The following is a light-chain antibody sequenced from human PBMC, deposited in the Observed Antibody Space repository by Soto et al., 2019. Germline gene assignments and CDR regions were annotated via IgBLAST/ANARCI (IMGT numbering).Light chain of an antibody. CDR2: DAS. CDR3: QEHASI. J-gene: IGKJ5*01. CDR1: QNLGDGR. Sequence: EIVLTQSPATLSLSPGERAPLSCRANQNLGDGRLAWYQQKPGQPPTLLIYDASTRATGIPDRFSGSGSGTDFTLTISRLEPEDFAVYYCQEHASIFGQGARLEIK. V-gene: IGKV3-20*01.